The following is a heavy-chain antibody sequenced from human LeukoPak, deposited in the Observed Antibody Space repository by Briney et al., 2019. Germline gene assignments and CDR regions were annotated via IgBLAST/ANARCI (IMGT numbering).Heavy chain of an antibody. J-gene: IGHJ1*01. CDR2: IYSDGST. Sequence: GGSLRLSCAASGFSVSTDHMSWVRQAPGKGLEWVSIIYSDGSTYYADTVKGRFTISRDNSENTVDLLVNSLRAEDTAVYYCATYSSLNRREFQYWGQGTLLTVSS. CDR1: GFSVSTDH. D-gene: IGHD3-22*01. V-gene: IGHV3-53*01. CDR3: ATYSSLNRREFQY.